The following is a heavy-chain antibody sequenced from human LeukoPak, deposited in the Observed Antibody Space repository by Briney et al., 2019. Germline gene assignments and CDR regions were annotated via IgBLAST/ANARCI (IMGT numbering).Heavy chain of an antibody. J-gene: IGHJ4*02. CDR3: AKEGTTMVRGVIMRTNDFDY. V-gene: IGHV3-30*18. CDR2: ISYDGSNK. CDR1: GFTFSSYG. D-gene: IGHD3-10*01. Sequence: PGRSLRLSCAASGFTFSSYGMHWVRQAPGKGLEWVAVISYDGSNKYYADSVKGRFTISRDNSKNTLYLQMNSLRAEDTAVYYCAKEGTTMVRGVIMRTNDFDYWGQGTLVTVSS.